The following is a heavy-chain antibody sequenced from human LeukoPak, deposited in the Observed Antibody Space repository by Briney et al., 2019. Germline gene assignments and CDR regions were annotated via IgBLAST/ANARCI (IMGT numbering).Heavy chain of an antibody. D-gene: IGHD1-7*01. CDR3: ARQAGRTGTTVWFDP. J-gene: IGHJ5*02. V-gene: IGHV4-34*01. CDR2: INHSGST. Sequence: SETLSLTCAIYGGSFSGYYWSWIRQPPGKGLEWIGEINHSGSTNYNPSLKSRVTISVDTSKNQFSLKLSSVTAADTAVYYCARQAGRTGTTVWFDPWGQGTLVTVSS. CDR1: GGSFSGYY.